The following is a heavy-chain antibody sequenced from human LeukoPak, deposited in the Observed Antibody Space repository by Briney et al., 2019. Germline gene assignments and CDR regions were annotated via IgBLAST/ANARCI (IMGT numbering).Heavy chain of an antibody. CDR2: ISHDGSNK. CDR1: GFTFSSYA. Sequence: GGSLRLSCAASGFTFSSYAMHWVRQAPGKGLEWVAVISHDGSNKYYADSVKGRFTISRDNSKNTLYLEMNSLRAEDTAVYYCARDHYSGSGQFDYWGQGTLVTVSS. CDR3: ARDHYSGSGQFDY. J-gene: IGHJ4*02. D-gene: IGHD3-10*01. V-gene: IGHV3-30-3*01.